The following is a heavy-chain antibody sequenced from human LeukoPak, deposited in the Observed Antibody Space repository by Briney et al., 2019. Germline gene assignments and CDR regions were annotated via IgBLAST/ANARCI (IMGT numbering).Heavy chain of an antibody. CDR1: GYTFTSYG. Sequence: ASVTVSCKASGYTFTSYGISWVRQAPGQGLEWMGWISAYNGNTNYAQKLQGRVTMTTDTSTSTAYMELRSLRSDDTAVYYCARCIAVAGTHYYYYYMDVWGKGTTVTVSS. D-gene: IGHD6-19*01. J-gene: IGHJ6*03. V-gene: IGHV1-18*01. CDR2: ISAYNGNT. CDR3: ARCIAVAGTHYYYYYMDV.